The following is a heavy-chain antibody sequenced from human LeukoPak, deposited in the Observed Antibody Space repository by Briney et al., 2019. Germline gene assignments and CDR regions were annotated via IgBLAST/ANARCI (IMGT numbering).Heavy chain of an antibody. D-gene: IGHD1-20*01. V-gene: IGHV3-15*01. J-gene: IGHJ5*02. Sequence: GGSLRLSCAASGFNFSNAWMSWVRQAPGKGLECVGRIKSKTDGGTTDYAAPVKGRFTISRDDSKNTLYLQMNSLKTEDTAVYYCTTDLYNWNDLRLQSWGQGTLVTVSS. CDR2: IKSKTDGGTT. CDR3: TTDLYNWNDLRLQS. CDR1: GFNFSNAW.